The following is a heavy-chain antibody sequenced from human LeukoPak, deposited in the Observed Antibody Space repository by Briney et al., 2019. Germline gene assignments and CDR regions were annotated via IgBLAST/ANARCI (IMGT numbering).Heavy chain of an antibody. CDR3: AGDSSGHQANFDY. J-gene: IGHJ4*02. V-gene: IGHV4-61*02. CDR1: GGSISSGSYY. Sequence: PSQTLSLTCTVSGGSISSGSYYWSWIRQPAGKGLEWIGRIYTSGSTNYNPSLKSRVTISVDTSKNQFSLKLSSVTAADTAVYYCAGDSSGHQANFDYWGQGTLVTVSS. CDR2: IYTSGST. D-gene: IGHD3-22*01.